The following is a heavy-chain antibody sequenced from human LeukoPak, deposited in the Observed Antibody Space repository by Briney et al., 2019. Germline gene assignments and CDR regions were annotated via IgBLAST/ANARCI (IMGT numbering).Heavy chain of an antibody. CDR2: INHSGST. V-gene: IGHV4-34*01. CDR3: ARYGKGRWPTSTRPFWYFDL. Sequence: SETLSLTCAVYGGSFSAYYWSWIRQPPGKGLEWTGEINHSGSTNYNPSLKSRVTISVDTSKNQFSLKLSSVTAADTAVYYCARYGKGRWPTSTRPFWYFDLWGRGTLVTVSS. J-gene: IGHJ2*01. CDR1: GGSFSAYY. D-gene: IGHD5-24*01.